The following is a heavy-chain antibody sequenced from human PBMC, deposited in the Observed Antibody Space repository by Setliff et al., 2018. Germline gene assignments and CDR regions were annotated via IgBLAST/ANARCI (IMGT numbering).Heavy chain of an antibody. J-gene: IGHJ6*02. CDR3: ARVKRGRSLRYYYDSSGYGDGMDV. V-gene: IGHV1-2*04. CDR2: INPNSGGT. Sequence: GASVKVSCKASGYTFTGYYMHWVRQAPGQGLEWMGWINPNSGGTNYAQKFQGWVTMNRDTAISTAYMELSRLRSDDTAVYYCARVKRGRSLRYYYDSSGYGDGMDVWGQGTTVTVSS. D-gene: IGHD3-22*01. CDR1: GYTFTGYY.